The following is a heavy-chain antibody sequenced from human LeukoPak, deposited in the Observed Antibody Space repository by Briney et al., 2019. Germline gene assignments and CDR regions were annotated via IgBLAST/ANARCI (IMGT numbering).Heavy chain of an antibody. V-gene: IGHV4-4*02. Sequence: SETLSLTCAVSGGSIRSNNWWSWVRQPPGKGLEWIGYIYYSGSTNYNPSLKSRVTISVDTSKNQFSLKLSSVTAADTAVYYCARTSYYYDSSGYYYPYYFDYWGQGTLVTVSS. D-gene: IGHD3-22*01. J-gene: IGHJ4*02. CDR2: IYYSGST. CDR1: GGSIRSNNW. CDR3: ARTSYYYDSSGYYYPYYFDY.